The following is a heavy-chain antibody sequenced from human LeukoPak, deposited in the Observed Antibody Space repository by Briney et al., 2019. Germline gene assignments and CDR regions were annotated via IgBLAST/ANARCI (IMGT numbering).Heavy chain of an antibody. CDR2: ISSSSSYI. J-gene: IGHJ4*02. CDR3: ARDTYYYDSSGYYSPGGFDY. D-gene: IGHD3-22*01. CDR1: GFTLSSYS. Sequence: PGGSLRLSCAASGFTLSSYSMNWVRQAPGKGLEWVSSISSSSSYIYYADSVKGRFTISRDNAKNSLFLQMNSLRAEDTAVYYCARDTYYYDSSGYYSPGGFDYWGQGTLVTVSS. V-gene: IGHV3-21*01.